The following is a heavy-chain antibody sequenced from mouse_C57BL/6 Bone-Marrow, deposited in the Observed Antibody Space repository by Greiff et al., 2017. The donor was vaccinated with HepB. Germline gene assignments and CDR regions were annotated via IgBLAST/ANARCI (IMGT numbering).Heavy chain of an antibody. CDR2: IYPGSGST. CDR1: GYTFTSYW. CDR3: ARGGTTVVATRFAY. J-gene: IGHJ3*01. Sequence: QVQLQQPGAELVKPGASVKMSCKASGYTFTSYWITWVKQRPGQGLEWIGDIYPGSGSTNYNEKFKSKATLTVDTSSSTADMQLSSLTSEDSAVYYCARGGTTVVATRFAYWGQGTLVTVSA. V-gene: IGHV1-55*01. D-gene: IGHD1-1*01.